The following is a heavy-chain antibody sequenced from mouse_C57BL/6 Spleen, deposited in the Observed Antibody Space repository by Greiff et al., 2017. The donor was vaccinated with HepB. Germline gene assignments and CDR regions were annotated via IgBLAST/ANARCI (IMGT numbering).Heavy chain of an antibody. D-gene: IGHD1-1*01. V-gene: IGHV1-64*01. CDR2: IHPNSGST. Sequence: QVQLKQPGAELVKPGASVKLSCKASGYTFTSYWMHWVKQRPGQGLEWIGMIHPNSGSTNYNEKFKSKATLTVDKSSSTAYMQLSSLTSEDSAVYYCARRGVVATGDFDYWGQGTTLTVSS. CDR3: ARRGVVATGDFDY. J-gene: IGHJ2*01. CDR1: GYTFTSYW.